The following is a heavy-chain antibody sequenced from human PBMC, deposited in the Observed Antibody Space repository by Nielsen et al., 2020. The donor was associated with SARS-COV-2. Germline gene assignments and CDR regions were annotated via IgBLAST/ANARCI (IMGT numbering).Heavy chain of an antibody. CDR1: GGTFSSYA. D-gene: IGHD3-16*01. J-gene: IGHJ4*02. CDR3: ARDLGYFDY. CDR2: IIPILGIA. V-gene: IGHV1-69*04. Sequence: SVKVSCKASGGTFSSYAISWVRQAPGQGLEWMGRIIPILGIANYAQKFQGRVTITADKSTSTAYMELSSLRSEDTAVYCCARDLGYFDYWGQGTLVTVSS.